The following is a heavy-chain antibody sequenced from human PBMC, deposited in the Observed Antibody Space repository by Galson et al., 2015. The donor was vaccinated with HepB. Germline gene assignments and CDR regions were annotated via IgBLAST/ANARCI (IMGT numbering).Heavy chain of an antibody. CDR2: IKQDGSEK. V-gene: IGHV3-7*03. Sequence: SLRLSCAASGFTFSSYWMSWVRQAPGKGLEWVANIKQDGSEKYYVDSVKGQFTISRDNAKNSLYLQMNSLRAEDTAVYYCAREGWGSSTSCYDYWGQGTLVTVSS. CDR1: GFTFSSYW. J-gene: IGHJ4*02. D-gene: IGHD2-2*01. CDR3: AREGWGSSTSCYDY.